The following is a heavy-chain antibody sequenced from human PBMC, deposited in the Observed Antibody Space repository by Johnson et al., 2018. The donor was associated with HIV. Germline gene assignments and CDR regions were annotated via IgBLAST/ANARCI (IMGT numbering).Heavy chain of an antibody. CDR2: IYSGGST. Sequence: VQLVESGGGLVQPGGSLRLSCAASGFTVSSNYMSWVRQAPGKGLEWVSVIYSGGSTYYADSVKGRFTISRDNSKNTVYLQMNSLRAEDTAVYYCAREVDYAVNTQHLDAFDIWGQGTMVTVSS. CDR1: GFTVSSNY. CDR3: AREVDYAVNTQHLDAFDI. D-gene: IGHD4-17*01. J-gene: IGHJ3*02. V-gene: IGHV3-66*01.